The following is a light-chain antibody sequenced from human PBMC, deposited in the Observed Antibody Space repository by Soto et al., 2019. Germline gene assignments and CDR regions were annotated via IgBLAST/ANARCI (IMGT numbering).Light chain of an antibody. J-gene: IGLJ1*01. CDR1: SSDVGAYKY. CDR2: GVS. CDR3: SSFTGPTTLDV. V-gene: IGLV2-14*03. Sequence: QSALTQPASVSGSPGQSVTISCTGTSSDVGAYKYVSWYQKHPGKAPKLMMYGVSNRPSGVSNRFSGSKSGNTAFLTISVLQPEDEADYYCSSFTGPTTLDVFGTGTKVTVL.